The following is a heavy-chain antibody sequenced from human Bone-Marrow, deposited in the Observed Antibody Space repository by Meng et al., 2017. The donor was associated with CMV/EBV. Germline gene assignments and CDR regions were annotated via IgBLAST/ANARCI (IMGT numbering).Heavy chain of an antibody. D-gene: IGHD2-2*01. CDR1: GGSFSGYY. CDR3: ARGRPPIGLRSTSCLYDY. Sequence: SETLSLTCAVYGGSFSGYYWSWIRQPPGKGLEWIGEINHSGSTNYNPSLKSRVTISVDTSKNQFSLKLSSVTAADTAVYYCARGRPPIGLRSTSCLYDYWGQGTLVTVSS. CDR2: INHSGST. V-gene: IGHV4-34*01. J-gene: IGHJ4*02.